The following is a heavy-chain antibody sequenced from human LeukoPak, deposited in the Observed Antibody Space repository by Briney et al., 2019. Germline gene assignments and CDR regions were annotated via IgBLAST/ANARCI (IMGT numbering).Heavy chain of an antibody. CDR1: GDTLGTFG. CDR3: ARVSGGHGSSSVLDY. J-gene: IGHJ4*02. Sequence: SVRVSCKASGDTLGTFGVDWVRQAPGQGLEWIGRIIPFVGRATYAQSLQDRLSITADKSTITAYLELSSLRSGDTATYYCARVSGGHGSSSVLDYWGQGSLITVSS. D-gene: IGHD6-6*01. CDR2: IIPFVGRA. V-gene: IGHV1-69*04.